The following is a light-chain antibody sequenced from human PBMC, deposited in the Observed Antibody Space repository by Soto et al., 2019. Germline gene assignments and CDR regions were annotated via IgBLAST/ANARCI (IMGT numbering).Light chain of an antibody. Sequence: DIQMTQSPSTLSASVGDRVTITCRASQSISSWLAWYQQKPGKAPKLLIYKASSLESGVPSRFSGSGSGTEFNLTISSLQPDDFATYYCQQYNSYSTFGQGTKLEIK. V-gene: IGKV1-5*03. CDR3: QQYNSYST. CDR2: KAS. J-gene: IGKJ2*01. CDR1: QSISSW.